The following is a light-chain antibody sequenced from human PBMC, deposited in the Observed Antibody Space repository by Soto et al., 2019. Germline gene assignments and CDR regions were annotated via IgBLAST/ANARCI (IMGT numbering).Light chain of an antibody. CDR2: EAS. CDR3: QQYDNLPYT. CDR1: RGIYNY. V-gene: IGKV1-33*01. Sequence: DIQMTQSPSSLSASVGDRVTITCQASRGIYNYLSWYQKKPGKAPRLLIYEASNLEAGVPIRFSGGGSGTDFTFTISSLQPEDIATYYCQQYDNLPYTFGQGTKLDIK. J-gene: IGKJ2*01.